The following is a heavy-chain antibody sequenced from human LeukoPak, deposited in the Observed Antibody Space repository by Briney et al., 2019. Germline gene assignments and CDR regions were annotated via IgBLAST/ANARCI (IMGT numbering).Heavy chain of an antibody. CDR2: ISPGDSDT. D-gene: IGHD3-16*02. J-gene: IGHJ5*02. V-gene: IGHV5-51*01. Sequence: GESLKISCQASGYRFTTYWIGWVRQMPGEGLEWMGIISPGDSDTRYSPSFQGQVTISADKSISTAYLQWSSLKASDTAKYYCARLLGSYRRNNWFDLWGQGTLVTVSS. CDR3: ARLLGSYRRNNWFDL. CDR1: GYRFTTYW.